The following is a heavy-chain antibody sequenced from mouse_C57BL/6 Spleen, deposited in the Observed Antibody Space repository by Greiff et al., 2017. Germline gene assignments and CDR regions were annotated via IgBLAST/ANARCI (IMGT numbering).Heavy chain of an antibody. CDR1: GFTFSSYA. V-gene: IGHV5-4*03. CDR2: ISDGGSYT. CDR3: ARGGIYYGNPAWFAY. Sequence: EVMLVESGGGLVKPGGSLKLSCAASGFTFSSYAMSWVRQTPEKRLEWVATISDGGSYTYYPDNVKGRFTISRDNAKNNLYLQMSHLKSEDTAMYYCARGGIYYGNPAWFAYWGQGTLVTVSA. D-gene: IGHD2-1*01. J-gene: IGHJ3*01.